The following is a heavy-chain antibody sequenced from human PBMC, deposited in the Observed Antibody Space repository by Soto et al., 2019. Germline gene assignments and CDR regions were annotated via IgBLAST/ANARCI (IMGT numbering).Heavy chain of an antibody. CDR2: IIPIGGAA. Sequence: QVLLVQSGAAVKKPGSTVKVSCKASGGTFSNYVVNWVRQAPGQGREWMGRIIPIGGAANYAQKLQGRVTITADKATSTSYMELSSLRSEDTAVYYCARDMTRTVVPYFDFWGQGTLVTVSS. D-gene: IGHD1-7*01. CDR3: ARDMTRTVVPYFDF. J-gene: IGHJ4*02. CDR1: GGTFSNYV. V-gene: IGHV1-69*06.